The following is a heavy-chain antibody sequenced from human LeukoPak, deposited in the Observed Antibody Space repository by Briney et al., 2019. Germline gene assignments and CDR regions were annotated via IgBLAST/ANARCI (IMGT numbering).Heavy chain of an antibody. D-gene: IGHD5-24*01. V-gene: IGHV3-23*01. Sequence: GGSLRLSCAASGFTLSSYAMSWVRQAPGKGLEWVSAISPGSGKTYYADSVKGRFTISRDNSKNTLSLQMNSLRVEDTAMYFCAKDIQLSTWGLGTMVTVSS. CDR1: GFTLSSYA. J-gene: IGHJ3*01. CDR2: ISPGSGKT. CDR3: AKDIQLST.